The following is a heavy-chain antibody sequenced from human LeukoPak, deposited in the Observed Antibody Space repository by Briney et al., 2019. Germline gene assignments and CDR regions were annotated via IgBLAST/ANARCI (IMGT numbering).Heavy chain of an antibody. Sequence: PGGSLRLSCAASGFTFSSYGMHWVRQAPGKGLEWVAVIWYDGSNKYYADSVKGRFTISRDNSKNTLYLQMNSLRAEDTAVYYCARAPTSYYYFDYWGQGTLVTSPQ. CDR2: IWYDGSNK. D-gene: IGHD1-26*01. CDR1: GFTFSSYG. CDR3: ARAPTSYYYFDY. V-gene: IGHV3-33*01. J-gene: IGHJ4*02.